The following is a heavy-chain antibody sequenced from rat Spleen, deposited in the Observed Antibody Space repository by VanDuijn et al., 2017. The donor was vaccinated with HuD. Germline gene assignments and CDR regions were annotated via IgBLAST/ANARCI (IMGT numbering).Heavy chain of an antibody. Sequence: EVQLVESGGGLVQPGRSMKLSCAASGFSFSAFPMAWVRQAPTKGLEWVATIRPSGADTYYRDSVKGRFTISRDNAKSTLYLQMNSLSSEDTATYYCTRDRTYYGFTLDYWGQGVMVTVSS. J-gene: IGHJ2*01. CDR1: GFSFSAFP. CDR2: IRPSGADT. CDR3: TRDRTYYGFTLDY. D-gene: IGHD1-9*01. V-gene: IGHV5-46*01.